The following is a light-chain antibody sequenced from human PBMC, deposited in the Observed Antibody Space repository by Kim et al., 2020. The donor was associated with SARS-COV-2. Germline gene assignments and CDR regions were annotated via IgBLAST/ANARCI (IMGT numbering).Light chain of an antibody. CDR3: QQYGSSRYS. CDR1: QSVRGSY. Sequence: SPGERTPLSCRAGQSVRGSYLAWYQKKPGQAPRLLIYGASSRATGIPDRFSGSGSGTDFTLTISRLEPEDFAVYYCQQYGSSRYSFGQGTKLEI. V-gene: IGKV3-20*01. J-gene: IGKJ2*03. CDR2: GAS.